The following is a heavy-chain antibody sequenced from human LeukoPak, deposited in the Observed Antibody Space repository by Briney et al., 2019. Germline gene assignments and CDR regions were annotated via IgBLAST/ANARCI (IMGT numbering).Heavy chain of an antibody. CDR3: ARAGHSAYKSGGDY. V-gene: IGHV3-21*01. D-gene: IGHD5-12*01. CDR1: GFTFSSHG. Sequence: GGSLTLSCAASGFTFSSHGMHWVRQAPGKGLEWVSSISSSSAYIYYADSMKGRFTISRDNAKNSLFLQMNSLRAEDTAVYYRARAGHSAYKSGGDYWGQGTLVTVSS. CDR2: ISSSSAYI. J-gene: IGHJ4*02.